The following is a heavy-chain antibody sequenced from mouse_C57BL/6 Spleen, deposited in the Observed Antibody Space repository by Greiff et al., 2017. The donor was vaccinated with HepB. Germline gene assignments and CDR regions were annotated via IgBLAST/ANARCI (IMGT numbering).Heavy chain of an antibody. V-gene: IGHV1-69*01. J-gene: IGHJ1*03. Sequence: QVQLQQPGAELVMPGASVKLSCKASGYTFTSYWMHWVKQRPGQGLEWIGEIDPSDSYTNSNQKFKGKSTLTVDKSSSTAYMQLSSLTSEDSAVYYCARYHYYGSRYFDVWGTGTTVTVSS. CDR3: ARYHYYGSRYFDV. CDR2: IDPSDSYT. D-gene: IGHD1-1*01. CDR1: GYTFTSYW.